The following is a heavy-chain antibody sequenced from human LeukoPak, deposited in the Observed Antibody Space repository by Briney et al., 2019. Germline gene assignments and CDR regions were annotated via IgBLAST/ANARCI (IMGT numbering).Heavy chain of an antibody. V-gene: IGHV3-30-3*01. CDR3: ARDRELLPEYYFDY. Sequence: GGSLRLSCAASGFTFSSYAMHWVRQAPGKGLEWVAVIYDGSNKYYADSVKGRFTISRDNSKNTLYLQMNSLRAEDTAVYYCARDRELLPEYYFDYWGQGTLVTVSS. CDR2: IYDGSNK. J-gene: IGHJ4*02. D-gene: IGHD1-26*01. CDR1: GFTFSSYA.